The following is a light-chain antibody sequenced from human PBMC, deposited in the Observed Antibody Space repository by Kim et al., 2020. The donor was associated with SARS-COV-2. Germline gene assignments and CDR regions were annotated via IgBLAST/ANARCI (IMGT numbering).Light chain of an antibody. CDR3: RQYNDWPPGS. Sequence: SPGEIATLSSSASQSVTYYVVWYQQKPGHAPTLLIYDASTRATGIPARFSGRGSGTEFTLTISSLQSEDAEIYYCRQYNDWPPGSFGGGTKVDIK. J-gene: IGKJ4*01. V-gene: IGKV3D-15*01. CDR1: QSVTYY. CDR2: DAS.